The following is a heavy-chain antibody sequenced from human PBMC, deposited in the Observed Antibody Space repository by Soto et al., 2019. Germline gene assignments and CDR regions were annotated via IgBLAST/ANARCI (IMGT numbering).Heavy chain of an antibody. J-gene: IGHJ4*02. CDR1: GYSFTTYG. CDR2: ISADNGNT. Sequence: ASVKVSCKASGYSFTTYGISWVRQAPGQGLEWMGWISADNGNTNYAQKFQDRVTMTTDTSTSTAYMELRSLRSDDTAVYYCARDWRGYWGQGTLVTVAS. CDR3: ARDWRGY. D-gene: IGHD1-26*01. V-gene: IGHV1-18*01.